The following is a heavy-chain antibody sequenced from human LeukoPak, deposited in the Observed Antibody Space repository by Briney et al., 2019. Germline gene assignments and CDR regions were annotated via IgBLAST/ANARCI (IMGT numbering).Heavy chain of an antibody. V-gene: IGHV4-59*01. CDR1: GGSISSYY. Sequence: SETLSLTCTVSGGSISSYYWNWIRQPPGKGLEWIGYIYYSGTTNYNPSLKSRVSMSVDTSKNQFSLKLSSVTAADTAVYYCARETPYGSGSYPFDYWGQGILVTVSS. CDR3: ARETPYGSGSYPFDY. D-gene: IGHD3-10*01. CDR2: IYYSGTT. J-gene: IGHJ4*02.